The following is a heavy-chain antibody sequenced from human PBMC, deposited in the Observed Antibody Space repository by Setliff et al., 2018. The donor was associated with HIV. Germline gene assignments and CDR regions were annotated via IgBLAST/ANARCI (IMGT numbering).Heavy chain of an antibody. Sequence: GGSLRLSCAASGFTFSDHHMDWVRQAPGKGLEWVGRIKSRVDGETTAYAAPLKGRFTISRDDSKNTLYLQMDSLTTEDTAVYYCILLGMHGAFDIWGQGTMVTVSS. V-gene: IGHV3-15*01. D-gene: IGHD7-27*01. CDR1: GFTFSDHH. CDR3: ILLGMHGAFDI. CDR2: IKSRVDGETT. J-gene: IGHJ3*02.